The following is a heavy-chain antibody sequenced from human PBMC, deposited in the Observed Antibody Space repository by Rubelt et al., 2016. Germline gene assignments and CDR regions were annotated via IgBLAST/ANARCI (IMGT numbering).Heavy chain of an antibody. D-gene: IGHD5-18*01. CDR3: ARSKDTAMVTDADWYFDL. Sequence: QVQLVQSGVEVKKPGASVKVSCKASGHTFTSYAMHWVRQAPGQRLEWMGWINAGNGNTKYSQKFQGRVTITRDTSAGTAYMELSSLRSEDTAVYYCARSKDTAMVTDADWYFDLWGRGTLVTVSS. CDR2: INAGNGNT. V-gene: IGHV1-3*01. J-gene: IGHJ2*01. CDR1: GHTFTSYA.